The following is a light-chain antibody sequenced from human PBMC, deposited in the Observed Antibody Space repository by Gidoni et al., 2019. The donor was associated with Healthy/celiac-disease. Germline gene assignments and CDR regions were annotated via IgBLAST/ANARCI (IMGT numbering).Light chain of an antibody. CDR1: ALPKQY. Sequence: SYELTQPPSVSVSPGQTARITCSGDALPKQYAYWYQQKPGQAPVLVINKDSERPSGIPERFSGSSSGTTVTLTISGVQAEDEADYYCQSADSSGVVFGGGTKLTVL. J-gene: IGLJ2*01. V-gene: IGLV3-25*03. CDR2: KDS. CDR3: QSADSSGVV.